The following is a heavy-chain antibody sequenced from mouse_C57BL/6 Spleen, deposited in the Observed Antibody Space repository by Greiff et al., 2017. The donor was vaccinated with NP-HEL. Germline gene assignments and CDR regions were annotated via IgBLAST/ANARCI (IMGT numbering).Heavy chain of an antibody. CDR3: ARALDSSGLRSNWLAY. CDR1: GYTFTSYW. Sequence: QVQLQQPGTELVKPGASVKLSCKASGYTFTSYWMHWVKQRPGQGLEWIGNINPRNGGTNYNEKFKSKATLTVDNSSSTAYMQLSSLTSEDSAVYYCARALDSSGLRSNWLAYWGQGTLVTVSA. J-gene: IGHJ3*01. D-gene: IGHD3-2*02. V-gene: IGHV1-53*01. CDR2: INPRNGGT.